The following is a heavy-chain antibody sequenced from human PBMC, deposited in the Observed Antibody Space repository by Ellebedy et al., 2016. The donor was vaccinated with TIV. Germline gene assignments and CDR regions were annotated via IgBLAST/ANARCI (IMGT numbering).Heavy chain of an antibody. CDR1: GFTFSSYS. J-gene: IGHJ4*02. CDR2: ISSSSSYI. D-gene: IGHD6-13*01. Sequence: GGSLRLSCAASGFTFSSYSMNWVRQAPRKGLEWVSSISSSSSYIYYADSVKGRFTISRDNAKNSLYLQMNSLRAEDAAVYYCARSLGSSWYYFDYWGQGTLVTVSS. V-gene: IGHV3-21*04. CDR3: ARSLGSSWYYFDY.